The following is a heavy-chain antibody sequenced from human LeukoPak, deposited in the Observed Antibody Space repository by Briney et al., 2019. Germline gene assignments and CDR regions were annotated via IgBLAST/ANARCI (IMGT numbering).Heavy chain of an antibody. J-gene: IGHJ4*02. CDR2: ISAYNGNT. CDR3: ARGSGSYYPTDY. D-gene: IGHD1-26*01. CDR1: GYTFTSYG. Sequence: GASVKVSCKASGYTFTSYGISWVRQAPGQGLEWMGWISAYNGNTNYAQKLQGRVTITRDTSASTAYMELSSLRSEDTAVYYCARGSGSYYPTDYWGQGTLVTVSS. V-gene: IGHV1-18*01.